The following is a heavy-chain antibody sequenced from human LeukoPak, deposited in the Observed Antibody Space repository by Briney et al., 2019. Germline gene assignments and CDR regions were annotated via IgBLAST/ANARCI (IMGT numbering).Heavy chain of an antibody. CDR2: IYYSGST. Sequence: SETLSLTCTVSGGSISSSSYYWGWIRQPPGKGLEWIGSIYYSGSTYYNPSLKSRFTISVYTSKNQFSLKLSSVTAADTAVYYCARTVAGLLGKYYFDYWGQGTLVTVSS. CDR1: GGSISSSSYY. V-gene: IGHV4-39*01. D-gene: IGHD6-19*01. CDR3: ARTVAGLLGKYYFDY. J-gene: IGHJ4*02.